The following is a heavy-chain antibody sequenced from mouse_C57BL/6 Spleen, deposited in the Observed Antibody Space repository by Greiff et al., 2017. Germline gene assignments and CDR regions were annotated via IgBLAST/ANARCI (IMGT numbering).Heavy chain of an antibody. CDR1: GFTFSSYA. CDR2: ISDGGSYT. Sequence: EVQLVESGGGLVKPGGSLKLSCAASGFTFSSYAMSWVRQTPEKRLEWVATISDGGSYTYYPDNVKGRFTISRDNAKNNLYLQMSHLKSEDTAMYYCARSPITAVVADYLDYWGQGTTLTVSS. D-gene: IGHD1-1*01. CDR3: ARSPITAVVADYLDY. J-gene: IGHJ2*01. V-gene: IGHV5-4*01.